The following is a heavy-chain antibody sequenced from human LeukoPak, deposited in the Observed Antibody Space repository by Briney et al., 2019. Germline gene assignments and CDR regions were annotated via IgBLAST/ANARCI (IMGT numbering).Heavy chain of an antibody. CDR2: IYYGGGT. J-gene: IGHJ5*01. CDR3: ARERGDYDSDNWFDS. D-gene: IGHD4-17*01. V-gene: IGHV4-59*01. Sequence: SETLSLTCTVSGASIGSYFWSWVRQPPGKGLEWIGYIYYGGGTNYNPSFESRITISVDTSKNRISLNLTSVTASDTAIYYCARERGDYDSDNWFDSWGQGTLVTVSS. CDR1: GASIGSYF.